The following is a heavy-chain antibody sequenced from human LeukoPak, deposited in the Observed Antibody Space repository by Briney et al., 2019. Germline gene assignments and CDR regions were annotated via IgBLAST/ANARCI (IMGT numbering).Heavy chain of an antibody. CDR2: ISYDGSNK. V-gene: IGHV3-30*04. D-gene: IGHD1-26*01. Sequence: GGSLRLSCAASGFTFSSYAMHWFRQAPGKGLEWVAVISYDGSNKYYADSVKGRFTISRDNSKNTLYLQMNSLRAEDTAVYYCARETGGDNYYYYGMDVWGKGTTVTVSS. CDR1: GFTFSSYA. J-gene: IGHJ6*04. CDR3: ARETGGDNYYYYGMDV.